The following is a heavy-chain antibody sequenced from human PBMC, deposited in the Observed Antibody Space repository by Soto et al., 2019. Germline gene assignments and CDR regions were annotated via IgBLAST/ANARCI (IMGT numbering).Heavy chain of an antibody. CDR3: ARGDRRAFDL. V-gene: IGHV3-74*01. J-gene: IGHJ3*01. CDR1: GFTFDYYW. CDR2: IYSVGTST. Sequence: EVPLVESGGGLVQPGESLRLSCAASGFTFDYYWMHWVRQAPGKGLVWVSRIYSVGTSTTYADSVKSRFNISRENVKNKVYLQMKSLRAADTAVHYCARGDRRAFDLWGQGTVVTVSS.